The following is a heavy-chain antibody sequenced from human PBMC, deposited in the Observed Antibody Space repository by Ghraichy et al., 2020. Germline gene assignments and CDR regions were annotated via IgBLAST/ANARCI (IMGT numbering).Heavy chain of an antibody. V-gene: IGHV4-34*01. CDR2: INHSGST. J-gene: IGHJ3*02. CDR3: ARGGRGSSWYMKWDAFDI. CDR1: GGSFSGYY. D-gene: IGHD6-13*01. Sequence: SQTLSLTCAVYGGSFSGYYWSWIRQPPGKGLEWIGEINHSGSTNYNPSLKSRVTISVDTSKNQFSLKLSSVTAADTAVYYCARGGRGSSWYMKWDAFDIWGQGTMVTVSS.